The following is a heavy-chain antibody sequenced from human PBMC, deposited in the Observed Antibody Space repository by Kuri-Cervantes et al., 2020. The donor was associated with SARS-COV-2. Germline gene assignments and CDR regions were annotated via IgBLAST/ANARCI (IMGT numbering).Heavy chain of an antibody. CDR1: GYSFTSYW. Sequence: GGSLRLSCKGSGYSFTSYWIGWVRQMPGKGLEWMGIIYPGDSDTRYSPSFQGQVTISADKSISTAYLQWSSLKASDTDMYYCARLGDGEYCSGGSCYPWYFDYLGQGTLVTVSS. D-gene: IGHD2-15*01. V-gene: IGHV5-51*01. CDR3: ARLGDGEYCSGGSCYPWYFDY. J-gene: IGHJ4*02. CDR2: IYPGDSDT.